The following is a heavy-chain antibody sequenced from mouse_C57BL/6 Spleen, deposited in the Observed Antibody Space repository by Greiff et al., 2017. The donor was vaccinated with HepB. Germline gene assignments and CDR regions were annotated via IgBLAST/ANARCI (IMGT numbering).Heavy chain of an antibody. D-gene: IGHD2-4*01. V-gene: IGHV5-4*01. J-gene: IGHJ2*01. CDR3: AREGVYYDYDGGFDY. CDR1: GFTFSSYA. Sequence: EVQGVESGGGLVKPGGSLKLSCAASGFTFSSYAMSWVRQTPEKRLEWVATISDGGSYTYYPDNVKGRFTISRDNAKNNLYLQMSHLKSEDTAMYYCAREGVYYDYDGGFDYWGQGTTLTVSS. CDR2: ISDGGSYT.